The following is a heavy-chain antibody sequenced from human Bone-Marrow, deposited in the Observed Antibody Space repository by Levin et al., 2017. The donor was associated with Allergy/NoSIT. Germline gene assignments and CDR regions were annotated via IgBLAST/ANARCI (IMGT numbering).Heavy chain of an antibody. CDR1: GFTFSSYD. V-gene: IGHV3-13*04. J-gene: IGHJ4*02. CDR3: ARGSGSGDTAMVTYYFDY. Sequence: GGSLRLSCAASGFTFSSYDMHWVRQATGKGLEWVSAIGTAGDTYYPGSVKGRFTISRENAKNSLYLQMNSLRAGDTAVYYCARGSGSGDTAMVTYYFDYWGQGTLVTVSS. D-gene: IGHD5-18*01. CDR2: IGTAGDT.